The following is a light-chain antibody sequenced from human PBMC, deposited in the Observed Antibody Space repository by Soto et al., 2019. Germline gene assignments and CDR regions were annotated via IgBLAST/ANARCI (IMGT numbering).Light chain of an antibody. CDR1: QSVLYNSNSKNY. Sequence: DIVMTQSPDSLAVSLGERATLNCKSSQSVLYNSNSKNYLAWYQQKPGQPPKLLIYWASTRESGVPDRFSGSGSGTDFTLTISSLQAEDVAVYYCQQYYRPPPTFGQGTKVEIK. J-gene: IGKJ1*01. V-gene: IGKV4-1*01. CDR2: WAS. CDR3: QQYYRPPPT.